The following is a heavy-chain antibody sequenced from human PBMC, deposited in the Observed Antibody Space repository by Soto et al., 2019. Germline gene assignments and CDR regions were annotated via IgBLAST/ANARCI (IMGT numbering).Heavy chain of an antibody. CDR2: IYRGGDT. Sequence: EVQLVESGGGLSQPGGSLRLSCAVSGFTVSYNYMNWVRQAPGKGLEWVSVIYRGGDTFYADSVKGRFTISRDNSNNTLYLQMNSLRAEYTAVYYCARVMYVSGSYYIADAFYMWGQGTMVTVSS. D-gene: IGHD3-10*01. CDR3: ARVMYVSGSYYIADAFYM. V-gene: IGHV3-53*01. CDR1: GFTVSYNY. J-gene: IGHJ3*02.